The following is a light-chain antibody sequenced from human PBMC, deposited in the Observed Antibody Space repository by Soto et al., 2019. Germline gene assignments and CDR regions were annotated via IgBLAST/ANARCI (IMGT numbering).Light chain of an antibody. V-gene: IGKV1-5*03. CDR2: KAS. Sequence: DIQMTQSPSTLSGSVGDRVTITCRASQTISSWLAWYQQKPGKAPKLLIYKASTLKSGVPSRFSGSGSGTEFTLTISSLEPEDFAVYYCQQRSNWPPLTFGQGTRLEIK. CDR3: QQRSNWPPLT. CDR1: QTISSW. J-gene: IGKJ5*01.